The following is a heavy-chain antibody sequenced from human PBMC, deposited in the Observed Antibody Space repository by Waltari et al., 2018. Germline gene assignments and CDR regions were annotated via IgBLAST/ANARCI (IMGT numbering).Heavy chain of an antibody. Sequence: QVQLVQSGAEVKKPGASVKVSCKASGYTFTGYYMHWVRQAPGQGLEWMGWINPNSGGTNYAQKFQGRVTMTRDTSIGTAYMELSRLRSDDTAVYYCARDPSITISPRGMDVWGQGTTVTVSS. CDR3: ARDPSITISPRGMDV. CDR1: GYTFTGYY. V-gene: IGHV1-2*02. J-gene: IGHJ6*02. CDR2: INPNSGGT. D-gene: IGHD3-3*01.